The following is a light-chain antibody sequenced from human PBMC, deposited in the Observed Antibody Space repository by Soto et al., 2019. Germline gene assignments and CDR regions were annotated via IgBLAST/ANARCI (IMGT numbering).Light chain of an antibody. CDR2: GAS. V-gene: IGKV3-20*01. CDR3: QQYGTSPIN. J-gene: IGKJ5*01. Sequence: DIVLTQSPGPLSLSPGERATLSCRASQSVRYYLAWYQQKPGQAPRLLIFGASSRSSGIPYRFSGSWSGTDCTLTVSSLEPEDVAVYYCQQYGTSPINFGQGTQLEIK. CDR1: QSVRYY.